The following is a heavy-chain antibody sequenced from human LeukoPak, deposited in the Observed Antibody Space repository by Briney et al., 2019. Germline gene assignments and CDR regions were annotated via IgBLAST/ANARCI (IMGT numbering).Heavy chain of an antibody. CDR3: ARIRSAAATGD. J-gene: IGHJ4*02. Sequence: SGPTLLNPPQPLTLTCTFSGFSLRVEEMSVTWIRQPPGKGLEWLARIDWDDGKYYNTSLRTRLTISRDTSSNQVVLKMTNMDPVDTGTYYCARIRSAAATGDWGPGTLVTVSS. CDR2: IDWDDGK. D-gene: IGHD6-13*01. CDR1: GFSLRVEEMS. V-gene: IGHV2-70*11.